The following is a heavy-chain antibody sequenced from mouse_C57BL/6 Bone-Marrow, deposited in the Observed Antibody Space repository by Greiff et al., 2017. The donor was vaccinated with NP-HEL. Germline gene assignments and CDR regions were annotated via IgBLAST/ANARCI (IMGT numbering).Heavy chain of an antibody. J-gene: IGHJ4*01. Sequence: VQLQESGAELVKPGASVKMSCKASGYTFTTYPIEWMKQNHGKSLEWIGNFHPYNDDTKYNEKFKGKATLTVEKSSSTVYLELSRLTSDDSAVYYCARQRYYYGSSYDYAMDYWGQGTSVTVSS. CDR2: FHPYNDDT. CDR1: GYTFTTYP. D-gene: IGHD1-1*01. CDR3: ARQRYYYGSSYDYAMDY. V-gene: IGHV1-47*01.